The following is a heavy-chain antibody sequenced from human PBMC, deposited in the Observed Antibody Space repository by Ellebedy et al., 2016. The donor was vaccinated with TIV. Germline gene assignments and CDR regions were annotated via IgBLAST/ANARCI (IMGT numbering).Heavy chain of an antibody. CDR1: GGSVSDGSTSTTDYY. V-gene: IGHV4-31*03. CDR3: ARDQVVRGGYHGMDV. J-gene: IGHJ6*02. CDR2: VYHSGTT. D-gene: IGHD3-10*01. Sequence: SETLSLTXTVSGGSVSDGSTSTTDYYWSWIRQHPGKGLEWIGHVYHSGTTYYNPSLKSRVSISVDTSKNQVSLRLRSVTVADTAVYYCARDQVVRGGYHGMDVWGQGTTVTVSS.